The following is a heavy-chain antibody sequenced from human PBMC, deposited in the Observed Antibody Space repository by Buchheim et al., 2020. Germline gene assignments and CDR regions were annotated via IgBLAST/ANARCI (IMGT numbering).Heavy chain of an antibody. CDR2: ISYDGSNK. CDR1: GFTFSSYA. CDR3: ARDLPGERAPIIAVAGMSDY. D-gene: IGHD6-19*01. Sequence: QVQLVESGGGVVQPGRSLRLSCAASGFTFSSYAMHWVRQAPGKGLEWVAVISYDGSNKYYADSVKGRFTISRDNSKNTLYLQMNSLRAEDTAVYYCARDLPGERAPIIAVAGMSDYWGQGTL. V-gene: IGHV3-30-3*01. J-gene: IGHJ4*02.